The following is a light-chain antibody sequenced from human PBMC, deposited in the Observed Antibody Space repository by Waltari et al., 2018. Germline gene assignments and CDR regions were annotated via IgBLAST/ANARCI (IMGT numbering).Light chain of an antibody. CDR3: QQYDNLPIT. V-gene: IGKV1-33*01. Sequence: DIQMTQSPSSLSASVGDRVTITCQASQDISNYSNWYQQKPGKAPQLLIYDASNLETGVPSRFSGSGSGTDFTFTISSLQPEDIATYYCQQYDNLPITFGQGTRLEIK. J-gene: IGKJ5*01. CDR2: DAS. CDR1: QDISNY.